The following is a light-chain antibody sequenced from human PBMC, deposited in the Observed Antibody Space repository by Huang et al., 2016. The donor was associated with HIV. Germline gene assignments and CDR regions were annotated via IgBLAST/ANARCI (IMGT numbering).Light chain of an antibody. Sequence: DIQMTQSPSSLPASVGDRVTITCRASRPIHIYVNWYQQKPGKPPNILIYAASSLQSGVPARFSGSGSGTDFTLTISSLQPGDFATYYCQQTFSTPRTFGQGTKL. V-gene: IGKV1-39*01. J-gene: IGKJ2*01. CDR2: AAS. CDR1: RPIHIY. CDR3: QQTFSTPRT.